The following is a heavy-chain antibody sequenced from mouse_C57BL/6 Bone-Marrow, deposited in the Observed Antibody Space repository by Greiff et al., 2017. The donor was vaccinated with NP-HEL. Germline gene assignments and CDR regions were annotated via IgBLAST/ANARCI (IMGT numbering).Heavy chain of an antibody. CDR3: TRRLWGNYAWFAY. CDR1: GYTFTSYW. CDR2: IYPGNSDT. J-gene: IGHJ3*01. Sequence: EVQLQQSGTVLARPGASVKMSCKTSGYTFTSYWMHWVKQRPGQGLEWIGAIYPGNSDTSYNQKFKGKAKLTAVTSASTAYMELSSLTNEDSAVYYCTRRLWGNYAWFAYWGQGTLVTVSA. D-gene: IGHD2-1*01. V-gene: IGHV1-5*01.